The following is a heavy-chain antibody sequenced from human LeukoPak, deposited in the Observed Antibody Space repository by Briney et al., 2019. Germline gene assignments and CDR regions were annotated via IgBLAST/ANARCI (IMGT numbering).Heavy chain of an antibody. J-gene: IGHJ4*02. V-gene: IGHV3-23*01. CDR2: ISGSGGST. D-gene: IGHD6-19*01. CDR3: AKAGSSGWSSSGGDY. Sequence: GESLRLTCEASGFIFNTYWMTWVRQAPGKGLEWVSTISGSGGSTFYADSVKGRFPISRDNSKNTLFLQMNSLRAEDTAIYYCAKAGSSGWSSSGGDYWGQGSLVTVSS. CDR1: GFIFNTYW.